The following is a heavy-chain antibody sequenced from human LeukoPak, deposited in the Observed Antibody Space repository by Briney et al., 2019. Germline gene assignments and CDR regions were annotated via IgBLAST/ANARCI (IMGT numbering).Heavy chain of an antibody. CDR1: GFTFSSNW. CDR2: IKQDGSEK. J-gene: IGHJ5*02. Sequence: GGSLRLSCAASGFTFSSNWMSWVRQAPGKGLEWVANIKQDGSEKYYVDSVKGRFTISRDNAKKSLYLQMNSLRVEDTAVYYCATKRWMGSGSSWFDPWGQGTLVTVSS. V-gene: IGHV3-7*01. CDR3: ATKRWMGSGSSWFDP. D-gene: IGHD3-10*01.